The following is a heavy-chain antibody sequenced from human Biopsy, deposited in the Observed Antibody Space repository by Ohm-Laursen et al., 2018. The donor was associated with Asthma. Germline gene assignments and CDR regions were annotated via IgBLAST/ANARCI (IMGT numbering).Heavy chain of an antibody. V-gene: IGHV1-69*13. CDR2: IIPIFGTA. Sequence: GASVKVSCNASGGTFSSYAISWVRQAPGQGLEWMGGIIPIFGTANYAQKFQGRVTLTEDPSTDTVYMEVSSLRSDDTAVYYCATDLWNPQKDYDYWGQGTLVTVSS. CDR3: ATDLWNPQKDYDY. J-gene: IGHJ4*02. D-gene: IGHD1-1*01. CDR1: GGTFSSYA.